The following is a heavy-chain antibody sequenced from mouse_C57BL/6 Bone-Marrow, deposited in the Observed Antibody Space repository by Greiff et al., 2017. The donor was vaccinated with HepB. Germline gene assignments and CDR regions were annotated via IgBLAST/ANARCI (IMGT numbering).Heavy chain of an antibody. Sequence: VQLQESGAELVRPGASVTLSCKASGYTFTDYEMHWVKQTPVHGLEWIGAIDPETGGTAYNQKFKGKAILTADKSSSTAYMELRSLTSEDSAVYYCTRMTTAYWGQGTTLTVSS. D-gene: IGHD1-2*01. J-gene: IGHJ2*01. CDR2: IDPETGGT. V-gene: IGHV1-15*01. CDR3: TRMTTAY. CDR1: GYTFTDYE.